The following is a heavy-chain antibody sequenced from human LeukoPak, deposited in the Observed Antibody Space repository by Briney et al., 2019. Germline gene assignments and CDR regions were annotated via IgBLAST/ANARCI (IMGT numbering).Heavy chain of an antibody. D-gene: IGHD6-13*01. CDR1: GGTFSSYA. V-gene: IGHV1-69*06. CDR2: IIPIFGTA. Sequence: GASAKVSCKASGGTFSSYAISWVRQAPGQGLEWMGGIIPIFGTANYAQKFQGRVTITADKSTSTAYMELSSLRSEDTAVYYCARGGGGIAAAAPFDYWGQGTLVTVSS. CDR3: ARGGGGIAAAAPFDY. J-gene: IGHJ4*02.